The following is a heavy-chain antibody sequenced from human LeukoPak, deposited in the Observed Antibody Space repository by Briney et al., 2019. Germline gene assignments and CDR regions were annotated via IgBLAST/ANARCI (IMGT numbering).Heavy chain of an antibody. V-gene: IGHV1-8*03. D-gene: IGHD3-3*01. J-gene: IGHJ4*02. Sequence: ASVKVSCKASGYTFTSYDINWVRQATGQGLEWMGWMNPNSGNTGYAQKFQGRVTITRNTSISTAYMELSSLRSEDTAVYYCARGSGYYHGSDYWGQGTLVTVSS. CDR1: GYTFTSYD. CDR2: MNPNSGNT. CDR3: ARGSGYYHGSDY.